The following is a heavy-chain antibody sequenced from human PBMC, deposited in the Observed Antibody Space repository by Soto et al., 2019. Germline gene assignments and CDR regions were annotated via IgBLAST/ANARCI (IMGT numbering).Heavy chain of an antibody. D-gene: IGHD3-10*01. V-gene: IGHV4-34*01. CDR3: ATVSGIYYYGMDV. CDR1: GGSFSGYY. Sequence: SETLSLTCAVYGGSFSGYYWSWIRQPPGKGLEWIGEINHSGSTNYNPSLKSRVTISVDTSKNQFSLKLSSVTAADTAVYYCATVSGIYYYGMDVWGQVTTVT. J-gene: IGHJ6*02. CDR2: INHSGST.